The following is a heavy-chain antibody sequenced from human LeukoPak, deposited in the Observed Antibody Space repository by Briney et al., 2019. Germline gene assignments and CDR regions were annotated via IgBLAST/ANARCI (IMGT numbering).Heavy chain of an antibody. V-gene: IGHV3-23*01. CDR3: AKDAKPYYYDSSGYYYAGAFDI. D-gene: IGHD3-22*01. CDR1: GFTFSSYA. Sequence: GGSLRLSCAASGFTFSSYAMSWVRQAPGKGLEWVSAISGSGGSTYYADSVKGRFTISRDNSKNTLQLQMNSLRAEDTAVYYCAKDAKPYYYDSSGYYYAGAFDIWGQGTMVTVSS. J-gene: IGHJ3*02. CDR2: ISGSGGST.